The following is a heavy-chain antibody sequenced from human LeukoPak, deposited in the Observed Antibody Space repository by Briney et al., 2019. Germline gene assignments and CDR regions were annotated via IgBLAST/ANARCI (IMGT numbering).Heavy chain of an antibody. V-gene: IGHV3-30*02. J-gene: IGHJ4*02. CDR3: ARDLVAYFDY. CDR2: IRYDGSNK. Sequence: GGSLRLSCAASGFTFSSYGMHWVRQAPGKGLEWVAFIRYDGSNKYYADSVKGRFTISRDNSKNTLYLQMSSLRAEDTAVYYCARDLVAYFDYWGQGTLVTVSS. CDR1: GFTFSSYG. D-gene: IGHD2-8*02.